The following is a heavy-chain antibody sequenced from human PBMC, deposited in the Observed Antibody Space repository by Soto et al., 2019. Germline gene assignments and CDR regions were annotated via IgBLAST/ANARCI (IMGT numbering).Heavy chain of an antibody. CDR3: AKDLGHGGRGAFDI. CDR1: GFNFSSYG. CDR2: ISYDGSNK. Sequence: QVQLVESGGGVVQPGRSLRLSCAASGFNFSSYGMHWVRQAPGKGLEWVAVISYDGSNKYYADSVKGRFTISRDNSKNTLYLQMNSMRAEDTAVYYCAKDLGHGGRGAFDIWGQGTMVTVSS. D-gene: IGHD7-27*01. V-gene: IGHV3-30*18. J-gene: IGHJ3*02.